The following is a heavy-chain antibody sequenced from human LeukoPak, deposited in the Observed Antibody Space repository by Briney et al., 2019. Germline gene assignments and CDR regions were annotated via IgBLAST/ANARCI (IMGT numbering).Heavy chain of an antibody. Sequence: GGSLRHSCAVSGFTVSNNYMNWGRQAPGKGLEWVSIIYSGGRKYYADSAKGRFNISREIFKETVYLQMNRLRPEGTAVYFFAREGATTAFDCWVQGSLVSVPS. CDR1: GFTVSNNY. CDR2: IYSGGRK. J-gene: IGHJ4*02. V-gene: IGHV3-53*01. CDR3: AREGATTAFDC. D-gene: IGHD1-26*01.